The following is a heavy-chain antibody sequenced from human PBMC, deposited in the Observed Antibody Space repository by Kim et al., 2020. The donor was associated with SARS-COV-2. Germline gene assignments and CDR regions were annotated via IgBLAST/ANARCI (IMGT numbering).Heavy chain of an antibody. CDR1: GVSIRSSRSY. D-gene: IGHD3-3*01. J-gene: IGHJ5*02. V-gene: IGHV4-39*01. CDR3: ARPHGSDFWSGYSPSGFDP. CDR2: IYYSGRT. Sequence: SETLSLTCTVSGVSIRSSRSYWRGVRQPPGKRLEWIGSIYYSGRTDYNPSFKKRVTISVDTSKNQFSLKLSSVTAADTAVYYCARPHGSDFWSGYSPSGFDPWGPGSLATVSS.